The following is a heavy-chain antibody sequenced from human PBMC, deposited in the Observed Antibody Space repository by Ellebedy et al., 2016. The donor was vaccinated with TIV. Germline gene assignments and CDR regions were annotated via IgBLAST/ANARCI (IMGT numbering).Heavy chain of an antibody. CDR1: GYTLTELS. Sequence: ASVKVSXKVSGYTLTELSMHWVRQAPGKGLEWMGGFDPEDGETIYAQKFQGRVTMTEDTSTDTAYMELRSLRSDDTAVYYCARERGRERIVGATDVLDYWGQGTLVTVSS. CDR3: ARERGRERIVGATDVLDY. V-gene: IGHV1-24*01. D-gene: IGHD1-26*01. J-gene: IGHJ4*02. CDR2: FDPEDGET.